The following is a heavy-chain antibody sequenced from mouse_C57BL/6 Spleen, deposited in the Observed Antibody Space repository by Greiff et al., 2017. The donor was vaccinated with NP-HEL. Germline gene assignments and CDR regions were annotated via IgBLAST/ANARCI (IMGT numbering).Heavy chain of an antibody. CDR3: TTGGGRTY. J-gene: IGHJ3*01. CDR1: GFNIKDDY. V-gene: IGHV14-4*01. D-gene: IGHD3-3*01. Sequence: VQLQQSGAELVRPGASVKLSCTASGFNIKDDYMHWVKQRPEQGLEWIGWIDPENGDTEYASKFQGKAPITADTSSNTAYLQLRRLASEDTAVFSGTTGGGRTYWGQGTLVTVSA. CDR2: IDPENGDT.